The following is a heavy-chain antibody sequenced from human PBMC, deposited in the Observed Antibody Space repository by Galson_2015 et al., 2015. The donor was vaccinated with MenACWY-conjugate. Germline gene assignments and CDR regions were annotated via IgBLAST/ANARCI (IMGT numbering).Heavy chain of an antibody. CDR1: GYTFSSYT. CDR3: ARDRIQSCAFDI. Sequence: SVKVSCKASGYTFSSYTISWVRQAPGQGLEWMGRIIPILGIANYAQKFQGRVTITADKSTSTAYMELSSLRSEDTAVYYCARDRIQSCAFDIWGQGTMVTVSS. D-gene: IGHD5-18*01. CDR2: IIPILGIA. J-gene: IGHJ3*02. V-gene: IGHV1-69*04.